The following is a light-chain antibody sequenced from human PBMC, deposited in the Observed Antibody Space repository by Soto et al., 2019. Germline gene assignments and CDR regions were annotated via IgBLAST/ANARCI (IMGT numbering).Light chain of an antibody. CDR3: QQRSGWPPT. J-gene: IGKJ4*01. Sequence: EIVLTQSPATLALSPGERATLSCRASQSVSSFLAWYQQKPGQAPRLLIYDASKRATGISARFSGSGSGTGYTLTISSLEPEDFAVYYCQQRSGWPPTFGGGTTVEIK. CDR1: QSVSSF. CDR2: DAS. V-gene: IGKV3-11*01.